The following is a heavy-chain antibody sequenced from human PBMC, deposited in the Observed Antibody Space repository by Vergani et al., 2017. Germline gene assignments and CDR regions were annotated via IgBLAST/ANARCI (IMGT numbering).Heavy chain of an antibody. D-gene: IGHD3-3*01. CDR2: INHSGST. V-gene: IGHV4-34*01. CDR3: ARAPYFLRGVAGPYYMDV. J-gene: IGHJ6*03. CDR1: GGSFSGYY. Sequence: QVQLQQWGAGLLKPSETLSLTCAVYGGSFSGYYWSWIRQPPGKGLEWIGEINHSGSTNSNPSLKSRVTISVDTSKNQFSLKLSSVTAADTAVYYCARAPYFLRGVAGPYYMDVWGKGTTVTVSS.